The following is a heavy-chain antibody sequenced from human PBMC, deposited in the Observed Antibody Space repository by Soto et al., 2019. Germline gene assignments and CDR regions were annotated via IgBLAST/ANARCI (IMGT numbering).Heavy chain of an antibody. CDR3: AKDQYLYYSNSLGGLDV. Sequence: QVQLVESGGGMVQPGRPLRLSCEGSGFEFRKYGIHWVRQAPGKGLEWVAVIAYDSSVKYYADSVKGRFTVSRDNSKNTVQLKMKRLRADDTAVYYCAKDQYLYYSNSLGGLDVWGQGTTVTVSS. D-gene: IGHD6-6*01. J-gene: IGHJ6*02. V-gene: IGHV3-30*18. CDR2: IAYDSSVK. CDR1: GFEFRKYG.